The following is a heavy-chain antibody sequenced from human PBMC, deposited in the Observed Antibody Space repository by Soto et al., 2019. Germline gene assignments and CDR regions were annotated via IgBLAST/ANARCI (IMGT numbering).Heavy chain of an antibody. CDR2: IYYSGST. CDR1: GGSISSYY. CDR3: ARLQSADPSYFDY. Sequence: SETLSLTCTVSGGSISSYYWSWIRQPPGNGLEWIGYIYYSGSTNYNPSLKSRVTISVDTSKNQFSLKLSSVTSADTAVYYCARLQSADPSYFDYWGQGTLVTVSS. J-gene: IGHJ4*02. V-gene: IGHV4-59*01. D-gene: IGHD2-15*01.